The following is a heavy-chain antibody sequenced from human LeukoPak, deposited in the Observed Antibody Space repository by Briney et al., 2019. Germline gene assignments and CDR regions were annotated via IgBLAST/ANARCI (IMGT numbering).Heavy chain of an antibody. D-gene: IGHD6-13*01. J-gene: IGHJ5*02. V-gene: IGHV3-30*18. CDR1: GFTFSRYG. Sequence: PGGSLRLSCAASGFTFSRYGTHWVRQAPGKGLEWVAVISDDGKTTYYADSVKGRFTISRENSKNTLYLQMNSLRAEDTAVYYCAKWYPRNWFDPWGQGTLVTVSS. CDR3: AKWYPRNWFDP. CDR2: ISDDGKTT.